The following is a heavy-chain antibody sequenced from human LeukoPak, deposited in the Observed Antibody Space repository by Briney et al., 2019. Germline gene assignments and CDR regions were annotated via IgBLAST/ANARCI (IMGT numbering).Heavy chain of an antibody. J-gene: IGHJ4*02. Sequence: ASVKVSCKASGYTFTSYDINWVRQATGQGLEWMGWMNPNSGNTGCAQKFQGRVTMTRNTSISTAYMELSSLRSEDTAVYYCARGLTIFGVVPGYWGQGTLVTVSS. CDR1: GYTFTSYD. V-gene: IGHV1-8*02. CDR3: ARGLTIFGVVPGY. CDR2: MNPNSGNT. D-gene: IGHD3-3*01.